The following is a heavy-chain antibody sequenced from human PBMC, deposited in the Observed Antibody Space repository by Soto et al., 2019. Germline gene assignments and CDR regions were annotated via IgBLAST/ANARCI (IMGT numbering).Heavy chain of an antibody. CDR1: GFTFSSYA. Sequence: EVQLLESGGGLVQPGGSLRLSCAASGFTFSSYAMNWVRQAPGKGLEWVSTISVSGVNRHYADSVKGRFTISRDNSKNTLYLQMNSLRAEDTAIYYCAKVGSGSYSAHSWGQGTLVTVSS. V-gene: IGHV3-23*01. J-gene: IGHJ4*02. CDR2: ISVSGVNR. CDR3: AKVGSGSYSAHS. D-gene: IGHD3-10*01.